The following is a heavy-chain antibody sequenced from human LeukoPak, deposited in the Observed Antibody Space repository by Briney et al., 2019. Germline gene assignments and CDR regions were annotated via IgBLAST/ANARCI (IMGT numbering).Heavy chain of an antibody. CDR2: ISYDGSNK. V-gene: IGHV3-30*03. J-gene: IGHJ4*02. CDR1: GFTFSSYG. Sequence: GGSLRLSCAASGFTFSSYGMHWVRQAPGKGLEWVAVISYDGSNKYYADSVKGRFTISRDNSKNTLYLQMNSLRAEDTAVYYCARARWSSGWYVGYWGQGTLVTVSS. CDR3: ARARWSSGWYVGY. D-gene: IGHD6-19*01.